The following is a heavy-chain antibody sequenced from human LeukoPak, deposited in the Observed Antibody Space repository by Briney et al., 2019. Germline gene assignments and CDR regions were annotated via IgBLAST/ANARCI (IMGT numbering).Heavy chain of an antibody. J-gene: IGHJ3*02. CDR3: ARAINIVVVPAAIGAFDI. D-gene: IGHD2-2*02. Sequence: SVKVSCKASGGTFSSYAISWVRQAPGQGLEWMGGIIPIFGTANYAQKFQGRVTITADESTSTAYMELRSLRSDDTAVYYCARAINIVVVPAAIGAFDIWGQGTMVTVSS. CDR2: IIPIFGTA. V-gene: IGHV1-69*01. CDR1: GGTFSSYA.